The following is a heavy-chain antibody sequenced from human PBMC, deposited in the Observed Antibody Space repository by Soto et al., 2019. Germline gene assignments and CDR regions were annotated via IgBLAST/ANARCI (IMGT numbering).Heavy chain of an antibody. CDR3: ARSTSLGGMDV. CDR1: GFSFSTYS. D-gene: IGHD1-1*01. V-gene: IGHV3-21*01. Sequence: EVQLVESGGGLVMPGGSLRLSCIASGFSFSTYSMNWVRQAPGKGLEWVSSIRRSGDYTYYADSLKGRFTISRDNANNSLSLQMISLRAEDTAVYYCARSTSLGGMDVWGQGTTVTVSS. CDR2: IRRSGDYT. J-gene: IGHJ6*02.